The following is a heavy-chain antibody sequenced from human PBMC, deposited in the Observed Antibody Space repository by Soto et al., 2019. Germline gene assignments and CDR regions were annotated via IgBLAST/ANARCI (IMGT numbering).Heavy chain of an antibody. J-gene: IGHJ6*03. V-gene: IGHV3-21*01. D-gene: IGHD3-9*01. Sequence: GGSLRLSCAASGFTFSSYSMNWVRQAPGKGLEWVSSISSSSSYIYYADSVKGRFTISRDNAKNSLYLQMNSLRAEDTAVYYCARISVRYFDSINNYYYYMDVWGKGTTVTVSS. CDR3: ARISVRYFDSINNYYYYMDV. CDR2: ISSSSSYI. CDR1: GFTFSSYS.